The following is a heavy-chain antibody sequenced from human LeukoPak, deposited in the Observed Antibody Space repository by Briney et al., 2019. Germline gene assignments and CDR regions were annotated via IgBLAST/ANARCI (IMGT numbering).Heavy chain of an antibody. J-gene: IGHJ1*01. CDR3: VQDLYPSTRGPFQH. V-gene: IGHV3-21*04. CDR2: ISSSSSYI. CDR1: GFTFSSYS. Sequence: PGGSLRLSCAASGFTFSSYSMNWVRQAPGKGLEWVSSISSSSSYIFYADSVKGRFTISRDNAKNSLFLQMDSLRTEDTALYYCVQDLYPSTRGPFQHWGQGTLVTVSS. D-gene: IGHD2-2*02.